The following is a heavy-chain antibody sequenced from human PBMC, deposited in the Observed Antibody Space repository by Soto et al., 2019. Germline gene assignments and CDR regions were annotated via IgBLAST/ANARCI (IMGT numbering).Heavy chain of an antibody. CDR3: AGTSDYDDAFDV. CDR1: GYSFIIYA. Sequence: ASVKVSCKASGYSFIIYAMHWVRQAPGQRLEWMGWINAGNGNTKHSQKFQGRVTLTRDTSATTAYMELSSLRSEDTAVYYCAGTSDYDDAFDVWGQGTMVTVSS. CDR2: INAGNGNT. J-gene: IGHJ3*01. V-gene: IGHV1-3*01. D-gene: IGHD5-12*01.